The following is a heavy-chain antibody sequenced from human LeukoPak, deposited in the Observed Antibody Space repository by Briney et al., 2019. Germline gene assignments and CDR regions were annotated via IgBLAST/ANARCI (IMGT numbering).Heavy chain of an antibody. CDR2: IYYSGST. D-gene: IGHD3-22*01. V-gene: IGHV4-59*01. CDR3: ARGNRYYHDSSGYYRLYYFDY. J-gene: IGHJ4*02. CDR1: GGSISSYY. Sequence: SETLSLTCTVSGGSISSYYWSWIRQPPGKGLEWIGYIYYSGSTNYNPSLKSRVTISVDTSKNQFSLKLSSVTAADTAVYYCARGNRYYHDSSGYYRLYYFDYWGQGTLVTVSS.